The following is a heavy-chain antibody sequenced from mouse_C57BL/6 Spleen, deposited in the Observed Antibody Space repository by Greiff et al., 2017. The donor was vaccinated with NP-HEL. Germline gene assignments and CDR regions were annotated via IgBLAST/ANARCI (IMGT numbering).Heavy chain of an antibody. Sequence: VHVKQSGAELVRPGASVKLSCTASGFNIKDDYMHWVKQRPEQGLEWIGWIDPENGDTEYASKFQGKATITADTSSNTAYLQLSSLTSEDTAVYYCTTGGLRRDYYAMDYWGQGTSVTVSS. D-gene: IGHD2-4*01. J-gene: IGHJ4*01. V-gene: IGHV14-4*01. CDR3: TTGGLRRDYYAMDY. CDR2: IDPENGDT. CDR1: GFNIKDDY.